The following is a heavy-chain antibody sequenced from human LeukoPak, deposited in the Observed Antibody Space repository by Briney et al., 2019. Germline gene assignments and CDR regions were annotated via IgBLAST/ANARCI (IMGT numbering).Heavy chain of an antibody. CDR1: GFTITNAW. Sequence: GGSLRLPYAASGFTITNAWLSGVRPPPGRGVEWVAAIIYDGSKKYYEDSVKGRFTISRDNSKNTLYLQMNSLRAEDTAVYYCSKGGKEVATIEDFDYWGQGTLVTVSS. J-gene: IGHJ4*02. CDR3: SKGGKEVATIEDFDY. CDR2: IIYDGSKK. D-gene: IGHD5-12*01. V-gene: IGHV3-30*18.